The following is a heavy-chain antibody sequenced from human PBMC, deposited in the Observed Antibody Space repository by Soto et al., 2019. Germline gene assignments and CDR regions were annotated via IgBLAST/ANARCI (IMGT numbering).Heavy chain of an antibody. D-gene: IGHD1-26*01. V-gene: IGHV3-7*01. CDR3: ARVRIPIGRYYFDYFDY. CDR1: GFTFSGYW. Sequence: PGGSLRLSCAASGFTFSGYWMSWVRQAPGKGLEWVANIKPDGSDEYYLDSVKGRFTISRDNAKNSLYLQINSLRAEDTAVYYCARVRIPIGRYYFDYFDYWGQGTLVTVSS. CDR2: IKPDGSDE. J-gene: IGHJ4*02.